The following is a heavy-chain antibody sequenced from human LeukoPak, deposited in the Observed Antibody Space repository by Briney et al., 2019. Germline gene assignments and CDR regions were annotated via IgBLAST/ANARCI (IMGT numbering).Heavy chain of an antibody. Sequence: ASVKVSCKASGYTFTGYYMHWVRQAPGQGLEWMGWINPNSGGTSYTQKFQGRVTMTRDTSISTAYMGLSRLRSDDTAVYYCARDFSSVGATGPIDYWGQGTLVTVSS. CDR3: ARDFSSVGATGPIDY. CDR1: GYTFTGYY. J-gene: IGHJ4*02. CDR2: INPNSGGT. D-gene: IGHD1-26*01. V-gene: IGHV1-2*02.